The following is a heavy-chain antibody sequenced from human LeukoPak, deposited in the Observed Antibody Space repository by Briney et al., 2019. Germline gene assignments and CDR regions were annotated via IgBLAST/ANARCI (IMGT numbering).Heavy chain of an antibody. J-gene: IGHJ4*02. CDR1: GFSFSSYN. CDR3: AKGELWGKVFDY. Sequence: GGSLRLSCAASGFSFSSYNMNWVRLTPGKGLEWVAFIRYDGSNKYYADSAKGRFTISRDNSKNTLYLQMNSLRAEDTAVYYCAKGELWGKVFDYWGQGTLVTVSS. D-gene: IGHD3-16*01. CDR2: IRYDGSNK. V-gene: IGHV3-30*02.